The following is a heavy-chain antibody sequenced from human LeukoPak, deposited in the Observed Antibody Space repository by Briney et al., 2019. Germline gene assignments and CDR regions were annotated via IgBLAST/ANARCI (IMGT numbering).Heavy chain of an antibody. CDR3: AKEGGTMIVVVITRGPYYFDY. Sequence: GGSLRLSCAASGFTFSSYAMSWVRQAPGKGLEWVSASSGSGGSTYYADSVKGRFTISRDNSKNTLYLQMNSLRAEDTAVYYCAKEGGTMIVVVITRGPYYFDYWGQGTLVTVSS. CDR1: GFTFSSYA. D-gene: IGHD3-22*01. J-gene: IGHJ4*02. V-gene: IGHV3-23*01. CDR2: SSGSGGST.